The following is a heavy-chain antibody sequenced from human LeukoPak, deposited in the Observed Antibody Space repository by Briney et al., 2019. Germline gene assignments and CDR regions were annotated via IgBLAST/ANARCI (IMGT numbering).Heavy chain of an antibody. J-gene: IGHJ4*02. V-gene: IGHV1-18*01. CDR1: GYTFTSYG. CDR3: ARSIYDYVWGSYRPAFDY. CDR2: ISAYNGNT. D-gene: IGHD3-16*02. Sequence: ASVKVSCKASGYTFTSYGISWVRQAPGQGLEWMGWISAYNGNTNYAQKLQGRVTMTTDTSTSTAYMELRSLRSDDTAVYYCARSIYDYVWGSYRPAFDYWGQGTLVTVSS.